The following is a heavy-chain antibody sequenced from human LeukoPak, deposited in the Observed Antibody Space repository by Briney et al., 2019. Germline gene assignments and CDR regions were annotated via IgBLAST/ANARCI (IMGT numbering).Heavy chain of an antibody. D-gene: IGHD5-18*01. CDR2: IGGSGDST. CDR3: ARDRGDVDTAMAIAY. V-gene: IGHV3-23*01. J-gene: IGHJ4*02. CDR1: GFTFSSYA. Sequence: GGSLRLSCAASGFTFSSYAMSWVRQAPGKGLEWVSSIGGSGDSTFYADSVKGRFTISRDNSKNTLYLQMNSLRAEDTAVYYCARDRGDVDTAMAIAYWGQGTLVTVSS.